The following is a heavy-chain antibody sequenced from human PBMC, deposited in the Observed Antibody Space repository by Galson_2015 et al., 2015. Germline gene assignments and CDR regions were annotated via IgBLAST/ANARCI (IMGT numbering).Heavy chain of an antibody. Sequence: SLRLSCAASGFTFSSYSMNWVRQAPGKGLEWVSSISSSSSYIYYADSVKGRFTISRDNAKNSLYLQMNSLRAEDTAVYYCARGGVGRMTTVTTVDYWGQGTLVTVSS. J-gene: IGHJ4*02. CDR1: GFTFSSYS. CDR3: ARGGVGRMTTVTTVDY. V-gene: IGHV3-21*01. CDR2: ISSSSSYI. D-gene: IGHD4-17*01.